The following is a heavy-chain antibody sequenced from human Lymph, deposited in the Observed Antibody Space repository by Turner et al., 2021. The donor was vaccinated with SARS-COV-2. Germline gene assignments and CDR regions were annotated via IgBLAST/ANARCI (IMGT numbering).Heavy chain of an antibody. CDR2: INAGNGNT. J-gene: IGHJ6*02. V-gene: IGHV1-3*01. CDR1: GYTFTTYA. D-gene: IGHD3-3*01. CDR3: AYSLFWSGYYLV. Sequence: QVQLVQSGAEVKKPGASVKVSCKASGYTFTTYAMHWVRQAPGQRLEWMGWINAGNGNTKYSQKFQGRVTITRDTSASTAYMELSSLRSEDTAVYYCAYSLFWSGYYLVWCQGTTVTVSS.